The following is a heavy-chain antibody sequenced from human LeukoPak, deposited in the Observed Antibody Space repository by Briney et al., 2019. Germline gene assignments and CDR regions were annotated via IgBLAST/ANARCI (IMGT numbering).Heavy chain of an antibody. CDR1: GGSISSYY. V-gene: IGHV4-34*01. CDR3: ARGRVDCSSTSCLNNWFDP. D-gene: IGHD2-2*01. Sequence: KPSETLSLTCTVSGGSISSYYWSWIRQPPGKGLEWIGEINHSGSTNYNSSLKSRVTISVDTSKNQFSLKLSSVTAADTAVYYCARGRVDCSSTSCLNNWFDPWGQGTLVTVSS. CDR2: INHSGST. J-gene: IGHJ5*02.